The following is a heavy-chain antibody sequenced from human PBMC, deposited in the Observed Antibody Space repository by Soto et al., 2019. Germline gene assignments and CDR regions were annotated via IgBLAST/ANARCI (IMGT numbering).Heavy chain of an antibody. CDR2: IYYSGST. D-gene: IGHD1-1*01. Sequence: SETLSLTCTVSGFSISSYYWSWIRQPPGKGLEWIGYIYYSGSTNYNPSLKSRVTISVDTSKNQFSLKLSSVTAADTAMYYCARVHWNYAYGMDFWGQGTTVTVSS. J-gene: IGHJ6*02. CDR3: ARVHWNYAYGMDF. CDR1: GFSISSYY. V-gene: IGHV4-59*01.